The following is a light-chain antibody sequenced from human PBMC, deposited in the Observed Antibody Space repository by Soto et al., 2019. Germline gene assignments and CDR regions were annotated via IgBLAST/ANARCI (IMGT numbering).Light chain of an antibody. J-gene: IGKJ4*01. Sequence: DIQMTQSPSSVSASVGDRVTITCRASQDISDYLAWYQHKPGKAPKVRIYTASTLQSGVPSRFSGSGSGTDFTLTINSLQPEDFATYCCQQASSFPLTFGGGTKVEIK. CDR3: QQASSFPLT. CDR1: QDISDY. CDR2: TAS. V-gene: IGKV1-12*01.